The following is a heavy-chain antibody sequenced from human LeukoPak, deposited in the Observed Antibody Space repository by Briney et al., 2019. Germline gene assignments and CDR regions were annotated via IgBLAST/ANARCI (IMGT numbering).Heavy chain of an antibody. J-gene: IGHJ4*02. CDR3: AKKPTELDY. CDR2: ISGSGGST. Sequence: ETLSLTCGVYGGSFSGYYWSWIRQPPGKGLEWVSAISGSGGSTYYADSVKGRFTISRDNSKNTLYLQMNSLRAEDTAVYYCAKKPTELDYWGQGTLVTVSS. V-gene: IGHV3-23*01. CDR1: GGSFSGYY.